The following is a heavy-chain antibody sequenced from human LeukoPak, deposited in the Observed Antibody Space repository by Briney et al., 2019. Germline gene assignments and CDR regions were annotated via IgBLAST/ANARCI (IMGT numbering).Heavy chain of an antibody. CDR2: VNPHSADT. J-gene: IGHJ3*02. V-gene: IGHV1-2*02. D-gene: IGHD3-9*01. CDR3: ARDRSFYDILTGFYLHDAYDI. CDR1: GYTLTDHY. Sequence: ASVKVSCKASGYTLTDHYIHWVRLAPRRGLEWMGWVNPHSADTNYAQKFQGRVSMTRDTSISTAYMELRSLKSDDTAVYFCARDRSFYDILTGFYLHDAYDIWGQGTMVTVSS.